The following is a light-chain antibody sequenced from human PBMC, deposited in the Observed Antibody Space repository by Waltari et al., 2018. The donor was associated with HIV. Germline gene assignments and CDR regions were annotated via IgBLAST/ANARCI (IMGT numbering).Light chain of an antibody. CDR1: SSDVGGYNY. J-gene: IGLJ3*02. CDR2: EVT. CDR3: SSYPGSFPWV. V-gene: IGLV2-8*01. Sequence: QSALTQPPSASGSPGQSVTIPCTGSSSDVGGYNYVSWYQQPPCKAPKLIIYEVTKRPSGVPDRFSGSKSGNTASLTVSGLQAEDEADYYCSSYPGSFPWVFGGGTKLTVL.